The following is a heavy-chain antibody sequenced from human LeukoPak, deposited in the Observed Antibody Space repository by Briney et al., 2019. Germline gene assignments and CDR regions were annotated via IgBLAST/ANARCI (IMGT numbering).Heavy chain of an antibody. Sequence: PSETLSLTCAVSGGSISSGGYSWSWIRQPPGKGLEWIGYIYHSGSTYYNPSLKSRVTISVDRSKNQFSLKLSSVTAADTAVYYCARDSGSYSPFFDYWGQGTLVTVSS. J-gene: IGHJ4*02. CDR1: GGSISSGGYS. CDR3: ARDSGSYSPFFDY. V-gene: IGHV4-30-2*01. CDR2: IYHSGST. D-gene: IGHD1-26*01.